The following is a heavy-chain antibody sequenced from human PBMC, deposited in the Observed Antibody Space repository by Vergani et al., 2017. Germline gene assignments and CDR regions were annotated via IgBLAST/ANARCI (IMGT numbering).Heavy chain of an antibody. J-gene: IGHJ5*02. CDR1: GFTFSSYS. V-gene: IGHV3-21*01. D-gene: IGHD6-13*01. Sequence: EVQLVESGGGLVKPGGSLRLSCAASGFTFSSYSMNWVRQAPGKGLEWVSSISSSSSYIYYADSVKGRFTISRDNAKNSLYLQMNSLRAEDTAVYYCAMVSRAAAGANWFDPWGQGTLVSVPS. CDR2: ISSSSSYI. CDR3: AMVSRAAAGANWFDP.